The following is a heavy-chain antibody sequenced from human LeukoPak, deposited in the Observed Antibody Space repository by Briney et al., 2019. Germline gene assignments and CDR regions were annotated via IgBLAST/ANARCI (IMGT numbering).Heavy chain of an antibody. D-gene: IGHD6-13*01. J-gene: IGHJ4*02. CDR1: GFTFSSYA. Sequence: PGRSLRLSCAASGFTFSSYAMHWVRQAPGKGLEWVAVISYDGSNKYYADSVKGRFTISRDNSKNTLYLQMNSLRAEDTAVYYCATGSAAAGTRAFDYWGQGTLVTVSS. V-gene: IGHV3-30*01. CDR2: ISYDGSNK. CDR3: ATGSAAAGTRAFDY.